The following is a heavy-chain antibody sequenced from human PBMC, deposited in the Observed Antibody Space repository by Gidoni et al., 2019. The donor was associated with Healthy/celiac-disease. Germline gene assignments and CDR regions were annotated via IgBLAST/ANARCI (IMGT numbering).Heavy chain of an antibody. CDR1: GGSISSSRYY. Sequence: QLQLQESGPGLVKSSATLSLTCTVSGGSISSSRYYWGWIRQPPGKGLEWIGSIYYSGSTYYNPSLKSRVTISVDTSKNQFSLKLSSVTAADTAVYYCASPYYDFWSGYYNHYGMDVWGQGTTVTVSS. CDR3: ASPYYDFWSGYYNHYGMDV. CDR2: IYYSGST. J-gene: IGHJ6*02. D-gene: IGHD3-3*01. V-gene: IGHV4-39*01.